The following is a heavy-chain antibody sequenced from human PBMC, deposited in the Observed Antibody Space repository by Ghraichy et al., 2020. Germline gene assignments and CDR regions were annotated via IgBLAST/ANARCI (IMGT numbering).Heavy chain of an antibody. CDR3: ARGLVVYAIPPTIYYFDY. CDR2: INHSGST. J-gene: IGHJ4*02. Sequence: SETLSLTCAVYGGSFSGYYWSWIRQPPGKGLEWIGEINHSGSTNYNPSLKSRVTISVDTSKNQFSLKLSSVTAADTAVYYCARGLVVYAIPPTIYYFDYWGQGTLVTVSS. CDR1: GGSFSGYY. V-gene: IGHV4-34*01. D-gene: IGHD2-8*02.